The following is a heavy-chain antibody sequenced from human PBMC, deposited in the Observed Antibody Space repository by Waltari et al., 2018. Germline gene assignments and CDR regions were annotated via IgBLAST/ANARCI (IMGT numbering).Heavy chain of an antibody. V-gene: IGHV1-3*03. J-gene: IGHJ3*02. CDR1: GYTFTSYA. CDR2: INAGNGNT. CDR3: ARDAVGATSADAFDI. D-gene: IGHD1-26*01. Sequence: QVQLVQSGAEVKKPGASVKVSCKASGYTFTSYAMHWVRQAPGQRLEWMGWINAGNGNTKYAQEFQGRVTITRDTAASTAYMELSSLRSEDMAVYYCARDAVGATSADAFDIWGQGTMVTVSS.